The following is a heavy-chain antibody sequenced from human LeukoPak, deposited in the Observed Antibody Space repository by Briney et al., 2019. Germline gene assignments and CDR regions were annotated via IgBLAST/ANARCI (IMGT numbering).Heavy chain of an antibody. V-gene: IGHV3-74*01. CDR1: GFTFSSYW. D-gene: IGHD3-10*01. Sequence: QPGGSLRLSCAASGFTFSSYWMHWVRHAPGKGLVWVSRINSDGSSTSYADSVKGRFTISRDNAKNTLYLQMNSLRADDTAVYYCASPGRNTMVRGVNLYYYYGMDGWGKGTTVTVSS. CDR2: INSDGSST. CDR3: ASPGRNTMVRGVNLYYYYGMDG. J-gene: IGHJ6*04.